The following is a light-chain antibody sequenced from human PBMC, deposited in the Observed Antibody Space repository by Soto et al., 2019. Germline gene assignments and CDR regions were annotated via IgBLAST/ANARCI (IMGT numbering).Light chain of an antibody. V-gene: IGLV1-51*01. CDR1: SSNIGSSY. CDR3: GTWDNSLSAVL. CDR2: DND. J-gene: IGLJ2*01. Sequence: QSVLTQPPSVSAAPGQKVTISCSGSSSNIGSSYVSWYQQLPGTAPKLLIYDNDKRPSGIPDRFSGSKSGTSATLGITGLQTGDEADYYCGTWDNSLSAVLFGGGTKLTVL.